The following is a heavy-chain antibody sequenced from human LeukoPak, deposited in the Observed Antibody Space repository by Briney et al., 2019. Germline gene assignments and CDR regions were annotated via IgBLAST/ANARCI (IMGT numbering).Heavy chain of an antibody. CDR2: IYYSGST. Sequence: PSETLSLTCTVSGGSISSTTYYWGWIRQPPGKGLEWIVTIYYSGSTYYIPSLKSRVTISVDTSKNQFSLKLSSVTAADTAVYYCARHRPRTIFGIGFDYWGQGTLVTVSS. V-gene: IGHV4-39*01. J-gene: IGHJ4*02. D-gene: IGHD3-3*01. CDR3: ARHRPRTIFGIGFDY. CDR1: GGSISSTTYY.